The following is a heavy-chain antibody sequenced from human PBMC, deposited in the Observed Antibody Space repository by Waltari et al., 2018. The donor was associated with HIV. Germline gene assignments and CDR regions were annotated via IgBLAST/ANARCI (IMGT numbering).Heavy chain of an antibody. CDR2: INSDGSST. CDR1: GFTFSSYW. Sequence: VQLVESGGGLVQPGGSLRLSCAAYGFTFSSYWMHWVRQTPGKGLVWVSRINSDGSSTSYADSVKGRFTISRDNAKNTLYLQMNSLRGEDTAVYYCAREGEGLELRIDYWGQGTLVTVSS. D-gene: IGHD1-7*01. J-gene: IGHJ4*02. CDR3: AREGEGLELRIDY. V-gene: IGHV3-74*01.